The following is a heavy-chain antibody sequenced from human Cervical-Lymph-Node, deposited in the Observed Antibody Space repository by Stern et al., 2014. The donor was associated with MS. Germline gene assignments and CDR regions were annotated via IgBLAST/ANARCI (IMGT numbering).Heavy chain of an antibody. CDR3: ARDHIAAAGTAYLSYYYGMDV. CDR1: GGTFSSYT. CDR2: IIPILGIE. Sequence: MQLVESGAEVKKPGSSVKVYCKASGGTFSSYTISWGRQAPGHGLEWMGRIIPILGIENDAQKCQGRVTISADKSTSPAYMELSSLRSEDTAVYYCARDHIAAAGTAYLSYYYGMDVWGQGTTVTVSS. D-gene: IGHD6-13*01. V-gene: IGHV1-69*09. J-gene: IGHJ6*02.